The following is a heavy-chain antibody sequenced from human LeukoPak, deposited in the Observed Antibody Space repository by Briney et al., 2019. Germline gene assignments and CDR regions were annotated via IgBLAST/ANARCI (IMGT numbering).Heavy chain of an antibody. CDR1: GFTFSGYG. CDR2: ISSHGSNK. D-gene: IGHD3-3*01. CDR3: AKDPLRFLEWLDNNYFDY. V-gene: IGHV3-30*18. Sequence: GGSLRLSCAASGFTFSGYGMHWVRQAPGKGLEWVAVISSHGSNKYYADSVKGRFTISRDNSKNTLYLQMNSLRAEDTAVYYCAKDPLRFLEWLDNNYFDYWGQGTLVTVSS. J-gene: IGHJ4*02.